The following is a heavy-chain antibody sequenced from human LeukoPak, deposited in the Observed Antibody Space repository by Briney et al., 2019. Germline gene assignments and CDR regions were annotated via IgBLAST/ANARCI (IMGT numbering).Heavy chain of an antibody. CDR2: ISAYNGNT. Sequence: ASVKVSCKASGYTFSSYGIRWVRQAPGQGLEWMGWISAYNGNTNYAQKFQGRVTMITDTSTSTAYMELRSLRSDDTAVYYCARDGFFGSGIVGAFDIWGQGTMVTVSS. V-gene: IGHV1-18*01. CDR1: GYTFSSYG. D-gene: IGHD3-10*01. CDR3: ARDGFFGSGIVGAFDI. J-gene: IGHJ3*02.